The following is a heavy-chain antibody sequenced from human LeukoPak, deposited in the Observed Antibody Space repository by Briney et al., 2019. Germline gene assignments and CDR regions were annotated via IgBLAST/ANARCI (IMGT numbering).Heavy chain of an antibody. CDR3: ASWEYSSSSLWGTYPYYFDY. CDR2: IWYDGSNK. CDR1: GFTFSSYG. Sequence: PGGSLRLSCAASGFTFSSYGMHWVRQAPGKGLEWVAVIWYDGSNKYYADSVKGRFTISRDNAKNSLYLQMNSLRAEDTAVYYCASWEYSSSSLWGTYPYYFDYWGQGTLVTVSS. V-gene: IGHV3-33*03. J-gene: IGHJ4*02. D-gene: IGHD6-13*01.